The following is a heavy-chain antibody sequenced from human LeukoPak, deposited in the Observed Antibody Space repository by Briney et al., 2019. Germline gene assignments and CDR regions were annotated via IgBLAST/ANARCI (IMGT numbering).Heavy chain of an antibody. D-gene: IGHD3-10*01. V-gene: IGHV4-34*01. CDR3: ARKSGSGSYYRLFDP. CDR1: GGSFSGYY. J-gene: IGHJ5*02. Sequence: SETLSLTCAVYGGSFSGYYWSWIRQPPGKGLEWIGEINHSGSTNYNPSLKSRVTISVDTSKNQFSLKLSSVTAADTAVYYCARKSGSGSYYRLFDPWGQGTLVTVSS. CDR2: INHSGST.